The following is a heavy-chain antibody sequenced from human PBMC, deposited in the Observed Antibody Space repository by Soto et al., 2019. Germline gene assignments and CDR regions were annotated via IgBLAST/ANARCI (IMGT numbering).Heavy chain of an antibody. CDR2: VRSNSDGGTT. Sequence: EVHLVESGGGLVKPGGSLRVSCAASGFSFSNSWMNWVRQAPGKGLEWVGRVRSNSDGGTTDYAAPVKGRVISSRDDSQNTLHLQMNSLTTEDTAVYYCANPGYNSGYYLYYWGRGTLVTVSS. V-gene: IGHV3-15*07. D-gene: IGHD5-12*01. J-gene: IGHJ4*02. CDR1: GFSFSNSW. CDR3: ANPGYNSGYYLYY.